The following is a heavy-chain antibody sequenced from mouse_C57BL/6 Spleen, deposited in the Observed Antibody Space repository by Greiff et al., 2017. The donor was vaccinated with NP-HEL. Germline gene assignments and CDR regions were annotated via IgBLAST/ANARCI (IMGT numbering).Heavy chain of an antibody. J-gene: IGHJ1*03. Sequence: DVKLVESGGGLVKPGGSLKLSCAASGFTFSSYAMSWVRQTPEKRLEWVATISDGGSYTYYPDNVKGRFTISRDNAKNNLYLQMSHLKSEDTAMYYCARDQGIYYDYDGHFDVWGTGTTVTVSS. D-gene: IGHD2-4*01. CDR2: ISDGGSYT. CDR3: ARDQGIYYDYDGHFDV. V-gene: IGHV5-4*01. CDR1: GFTFSSYA.